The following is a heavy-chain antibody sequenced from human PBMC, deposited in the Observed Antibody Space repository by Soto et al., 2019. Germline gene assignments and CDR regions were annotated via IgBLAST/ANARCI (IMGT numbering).Heavy chain of an antibody. Sequence: SVKVSCKASGGTFSSYAISWVRQAPGQGLEWMGGIIPIFGTANYAQKFQGRVTITADESTSTAYMELSSLRSEDTAVYHCARESSGRWFGEIWGQGTMVTVSS. V-gene: IGHV1-69*13. J-gene: IGHJ3*02. CDR3: ARESSGRWFGEI. CDR1: GGTFSSYA. CDR2: IIPIFGTA. D-gene: IGHD3-10*01.